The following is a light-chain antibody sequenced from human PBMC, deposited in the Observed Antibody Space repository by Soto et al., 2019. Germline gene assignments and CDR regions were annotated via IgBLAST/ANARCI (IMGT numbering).Light chain of an antibody. CDR1: QSLLHSNGYDY. J-gene: IGKJ4*01. Sequence: EIVVTQSPLTLPGTPGETASISCRSSQSLLHSNGYDYLDWYLQKPGQSPQLLIYLGSSRASGVPDRFSGSGSGTDFTLTISRVEAGDVGVYFCAQGLAVLFTFCGGTKVDIK. V-gene: IGKV2-28*01. CDR2: LGS. CDR3: AQGLAVLFT.